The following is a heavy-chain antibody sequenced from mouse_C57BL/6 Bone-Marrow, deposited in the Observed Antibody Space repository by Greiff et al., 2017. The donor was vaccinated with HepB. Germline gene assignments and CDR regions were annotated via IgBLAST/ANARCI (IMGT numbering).Heavy chain of an antibody. CDR3: ARTGDGYPAWFAY. J-gene: IGHJ3*01. CDR1: GFSLTSYG. Sequence: QVQLKQSGPGLVQPSQSLSITCTVSGFSLTSYGVHWVRQSPGKGLVWLGVIWSGGSTDYNAAFISRLSISKDNSKSQVFFKMNSLQADDTAIYYCARTGDGYPAWFAYWGQGTLVTVSA. CDR2: IWSGGST. V-gene: IGHV2-2*01. D-gene: IGHD2-3*01.